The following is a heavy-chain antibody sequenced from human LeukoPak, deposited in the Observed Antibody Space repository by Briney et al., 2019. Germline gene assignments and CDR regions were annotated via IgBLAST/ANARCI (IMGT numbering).Heavy chain of an antibody. CDR1: ISSXDYY. V-gene: IGHV4-30-4*01. D-gene: IGHD6-6*01. CDR3: AREGSSSIDY. J-gene: IGHJ4*02. CDR2: IYYSGST. Sequence: ISSXDYYWSWIRXPPGKGLEWIGYIYYSGSTYYNPSLKSRVTISVDTSKNQFSLKLSSVTAADTAVYYCAREGSSSIDYWGQGTLVTVSS.